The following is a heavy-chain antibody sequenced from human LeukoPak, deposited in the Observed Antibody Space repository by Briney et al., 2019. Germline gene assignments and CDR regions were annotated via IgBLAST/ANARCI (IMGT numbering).Heavy chain of an antibody. CDR3: ARGGYPPTDWFDP. D-gene: IGHD3-16*02. J-gene: IGHJ5*02. CDR2: INHSGST. CDR1: GGSFSGYY. V-gene: IGHV4-34*01. Sequence: SETLSLTCAVYGGSFSGYYWSWIRQPPGKGLEWIGEINHSGSTNYNPSLKSRVTMSVDTSKNQFSLKLSSVTAADTAVYYCARGGYPPTDWFDPWGQGTLVTVSS.